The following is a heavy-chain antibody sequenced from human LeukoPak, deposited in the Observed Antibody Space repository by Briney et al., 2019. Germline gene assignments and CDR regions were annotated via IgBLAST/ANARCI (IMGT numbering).Heavy chain of an antibody. CDR3: AREGGATSIDY. CDR2: ISSSSSTI. Sequence: GGSLRLSCAASGFTFSSYWMSWVRQAPGKGLEWVSYISSSSSTIYYADSVKGRFTISRDNAKNSLYLQMNSLRAEDTAVYYCAREGGATSIDYWGQGTLVTVSS. J-gene: IGHJ4*02. CDR1: GFTFSSYW. D-gene: IGHD1-26*01. V-gene: IGHV3-48*01.